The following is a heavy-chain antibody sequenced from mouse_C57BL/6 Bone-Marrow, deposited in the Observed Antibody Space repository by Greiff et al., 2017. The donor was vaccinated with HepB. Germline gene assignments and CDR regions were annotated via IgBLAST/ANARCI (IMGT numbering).Heavy chain of an antibody. D-gene: IGHD2-3*01. CDR1: GYTFTSYR. Sequence: QVQLQQPGAELVKPGASVKLSCKASGYTFTSYRMQWVKQRPGQGLEWIGEIDPSDSYTNYNQKFKGKATLTVDTSSSTAYMQLSSLTSEDSAVYYCARWLLRDYYAMDYWGQGTSVTVSS. CDR2: IDPSDSYT. J-gene: IGHJ4*01. CDR3: ARWLLRDYYAMDY. V-gene: IGHV1-50*01.